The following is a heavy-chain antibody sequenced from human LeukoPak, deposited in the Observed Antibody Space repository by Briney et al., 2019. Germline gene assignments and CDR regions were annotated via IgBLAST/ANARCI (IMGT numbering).Heavy chain of an antibody. CDR1: GGTFSSYA. V-gene: IGHV1-69*01. D-gene: IGHD4-23*01. CDR2: IIPIFGTA. CDR3: ARSHDYGGTSFDY. Sequence: GSSVKVSCKASGGTFSSYAISWVRQAPGQGLEWMGGIIPIFGTANYAQKFQGRVTITADESTSTAYMELSSLRSEDTAVYYCARSHDYGGTSFDYWGQGTLVTVSS. J-gene: IGHJ4*02.